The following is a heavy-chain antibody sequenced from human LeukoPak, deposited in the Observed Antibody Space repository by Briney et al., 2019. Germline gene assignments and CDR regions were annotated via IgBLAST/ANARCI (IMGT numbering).Heavy chain of an antibody. J-gene: IGHJ4*02. D-gene: IGHD1-26*01. CDR2: ISYDGSNK. CDR3: ARDKIVGATYFDY. CDR1: GFTFGSYG. V-gene: IGHV3-30*03. Sequence: HAGGSLRLSCAASGFTFGSYGMHWVRQAPGKGLEWVAVISYDGSNKYYADSVKGRFTISRDNSKNTLYLQMNSLRAEDTAVYYCARDKIVGATYFDYWGQGTLVTVSS.